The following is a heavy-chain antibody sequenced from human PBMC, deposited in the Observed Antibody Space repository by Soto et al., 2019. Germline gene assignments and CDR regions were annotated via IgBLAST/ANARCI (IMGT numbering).Heavy chain of an antibody. CDR3: ARSQGGGYYFDY. CDR1: GYTFTSYY. Sequence: ASVKVSCKASGYTFTSYYMHWVRQAPGQGLEWLGIINTSGGSTSYAQKFQGRVTMTRDTSTSTVYMELSSLRSEDTAVYYCARSQGGGYYFDYWGQGTLVTVSS. D-gene: IGHD5-12*01. J-gene: IGHJ4*02. CDR2: INTSGGST. V-gene: IGHV1-46*03.